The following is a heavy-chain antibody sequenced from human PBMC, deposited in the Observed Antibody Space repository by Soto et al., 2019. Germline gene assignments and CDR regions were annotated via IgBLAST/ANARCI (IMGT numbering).Heavy chain of an antibody. CDR1: GFTFSSYA. CDR2: ISGSGGST. J-gene: IGHJ4*02. Sequence: EVQLLESGGDLVQPGGSLRLSCAASGFTFSSYAMSWVRQAPGKGLEWVSAISGSGGSTYYADSVKGRFTISRDNSKNTLYLQMNSLRAEDTAVYYCAKDPDEYSSSPVAFDYWGQGTLVTVSS. V-gene: IGHV3-23*01. CDR3: AKDPDEYSSSPVAFDY. D-gene: IGHD6-6*01.